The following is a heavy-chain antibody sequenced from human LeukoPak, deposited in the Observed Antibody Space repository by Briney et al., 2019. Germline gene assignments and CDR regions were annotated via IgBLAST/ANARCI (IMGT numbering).Heavy chain of an antibody. CDR1: EFAFSTYN. Sequence: GGSLRLSCAASEFAFSTYNMNWVRRAPGKGLEWVSYISTGSSTTYYADSVKGRFTISRDNVENSLYLQMNSLRDEDTAVYYCARVAAGYSVNYFDYWGQGTLVTVSS. D-gene: IGHD4-23*01. CDR3: ARVAAGYSVNYFDY. J-gene: IGHJ4*02. V-gene: IGHV3-48*02. CDR2: ISTGSSTT.